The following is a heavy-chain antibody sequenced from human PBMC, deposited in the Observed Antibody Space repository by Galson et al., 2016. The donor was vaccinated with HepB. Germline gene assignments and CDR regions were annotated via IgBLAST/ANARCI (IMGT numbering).Heavy chain of an antibody. CDR3: AKDSNNWTVDY. Sequence: SVKVSCKASGYSFASYHMQWVRQAPGQGLEWMGTIPPSGVTTRLAQEFQDRLTLTRDTPKSTFYLELPSLRSDDTAVYFCAKDSNNWTVDYWGQGTLVTVSS. CDR2: IPPSGVTT. J-gene: IGHJ4*02. V-gene: IGHV1-46*01. CDR1: GYSFASYH. D-gene: IGHD1-1*01.